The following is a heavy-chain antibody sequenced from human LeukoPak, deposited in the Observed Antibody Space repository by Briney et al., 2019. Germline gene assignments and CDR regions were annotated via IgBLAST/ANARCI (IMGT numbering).Heavy chain of an antibody. CDR1: GGSISSGGYS. V-gene: IGHV4-30-2*01. CDR3: ARGRRDGSYYFDY. Sequence: PSETLSLTCAVSGGSISSGGYSWTWIRQPPGKGLEWIGYIYHSGSTNYNPSLKSHFTISMDTSKNQFSLKLSSVTVADTAVYYCARGRRDGSYYFDYWGQGTLVTVSS. J-gene: IGHJ4*02. CDR2: IYHSGST.